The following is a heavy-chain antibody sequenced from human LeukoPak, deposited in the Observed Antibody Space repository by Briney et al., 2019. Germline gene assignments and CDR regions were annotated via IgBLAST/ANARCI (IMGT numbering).Heavy chain of an antibody. Sequence: TGGSLRLSCAASGFTFSSYGMHWVRQAPGKGLEWVAFIRYDGSNKYYADSVKGRFTISRDNSKNTLYLQMNSLRAEDTAVYYCARRRSEPFYSGYDFESYYYYYMDVWGKGTTVTVSS. CDR3: ARRRSEPFYSGYDFESYYYYYMDV. CDR1: GFTFSSYG. CDR2: IRYDGSNK. D-gene: IGHD5-12*01. V-gene: IGHV3-30*02. J-gene: IGHJ6*03.